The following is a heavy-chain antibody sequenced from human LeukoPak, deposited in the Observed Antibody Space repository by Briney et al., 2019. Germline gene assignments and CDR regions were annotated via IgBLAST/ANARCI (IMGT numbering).Heavy chain of an antibody. D-gene: IGHD3-10*01. J-gene: IGHJ6*03. Sequence: GGSLRLSCAASGFTFSSYWMHWVRQAPGKGLVWVSRINGDGSSATYADSVKGRFTISRDNSKNTLYLHMNSLRAEDTAIYYCASLVLLWFGESSLAAGHVDMDVWGKGTTVTVSS. CDR2: INGDGSSA. V-gene: IGHV3-74*01. CDR1: GFTFSSYW. CDR3: ASLVLLWFGESSLAAGHVDMDV.